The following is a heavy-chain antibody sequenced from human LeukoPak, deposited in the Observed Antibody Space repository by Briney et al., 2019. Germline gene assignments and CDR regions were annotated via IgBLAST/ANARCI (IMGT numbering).Heavy chain of an antibody. Sequence: GESLKISCKGSGYSFTNYWIARVRQMPGKGLEWMGIIYPDDSDTKYSPSFQGQVTISADKSISTAYLQWNSLEASDTAMYYCARHPIYCSGGTCFSSNYFDYWGQGTLVTVSS. CDR2: IYPDDSDT. CDR1: GYSFTNYW. CDR3: ARHPIYCSGGTCFSSNYFDY. D-gene: IGHD2-15*01. V-gene: IGHV5-51*01. J-gene: IGHJ4*02.